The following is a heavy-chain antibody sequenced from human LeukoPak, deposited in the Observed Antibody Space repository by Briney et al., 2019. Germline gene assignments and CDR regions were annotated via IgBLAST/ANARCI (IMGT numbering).Heavy chain of an antibody. CDR2: ISSISSTI. CDR1: GFTFSSYS. CDR3: VGHSDY. Sequence: GGSLRLSCAASGFTFSSYSMNWVRQAPGKGLEWVSYISSISSTIYYADSVKGRFTISRDNAKNSLYLQMNSLRAEDTAVYYCVGHSDYWGQGTLVTVSS. D-gene: IGHD3-16*01. V-gene: IGHV3-48*04. J-gene: IGHJ4*02.